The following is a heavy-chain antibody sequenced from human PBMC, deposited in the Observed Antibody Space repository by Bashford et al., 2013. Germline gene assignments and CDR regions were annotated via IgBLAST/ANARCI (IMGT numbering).Heavy chain of an antibody. CDR1: GYTFTGYY. CDR2: INPNSGGT. CDR3: ARVWSGYYRWFDP. V-gene: IGHV1-2*02. D-gene: IGHD3-3*01. Sequence: ASVKVSCKASGYTFTGYYMHWVRQAPGQGLEWMGWINPNSGGTNYAQKFQGRVTMTRDTSISTAYMELSRLRSDDTAVYYCARVWSGYYRWFDPWGQGTLVTVSS. J-gene: IGHJ5*02.